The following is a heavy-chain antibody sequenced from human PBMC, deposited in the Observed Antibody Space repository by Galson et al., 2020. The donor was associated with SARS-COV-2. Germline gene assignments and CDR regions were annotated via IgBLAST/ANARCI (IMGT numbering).Heavy chain of an antibody. J-gene: IGHJ6*02. Sequence: ETSETLSLTCAVYGASFSGSSWIWIRQSPGKGLEWIGEVNHSGSTNYNPSLWRRVTISLDTSKNQFSLKLASVTAADTSVYFCARGSASFHDTTVMGLCPFCCCYMDVWGQGTTVTVSS. CDR3: ARGSASFHDTTVMGLCPFCCCYMDV. CDR1: GASFSGSS. CDR2: VNHSGST. V-gene: IGHV4-34*01. D-gene: IGHD4-17*01.